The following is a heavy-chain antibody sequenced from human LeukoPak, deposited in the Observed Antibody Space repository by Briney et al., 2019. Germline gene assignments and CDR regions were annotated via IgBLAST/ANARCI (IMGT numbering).Heavy chain of an antibody. D-gene: IGHD3-22*01. V-gene: IGHV4-34*01. Sequence: GSLRLSCAASGFTFSSYSMNWVRQPPGKGLEWIGEINHSGSTNYNPSLKSRVTISVDTSKNQFSLKLSSVTAADTAVYYCARMNYYDSDWFDPWGQGTLVTVSS. CDR2: INHSGST. J-gene: IGHJ5*02. CDR1: GFTFSSYS. CDR3: ARMNYYDSDWFDP.